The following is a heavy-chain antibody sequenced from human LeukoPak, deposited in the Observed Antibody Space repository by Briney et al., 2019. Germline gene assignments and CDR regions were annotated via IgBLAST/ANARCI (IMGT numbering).Heavy chain of an antibody. CDR3: ASGYSSSWYRN. CDR1: GGSISSGGYS. CDR2: IYHSGST. V-gene: IGHV4-30-2*01. D-gene: IGHD6-13*01. J-gene: IGHJ4*02. Sequence: SQTLSLTCAVSGGSISSGGYSWSWIRQPPGKGLEWIGYIYHSGSTYYNPSLKSRVTISVDRSKNQFSLKLSSVTAADAAVYYCASGYSSSWYRNWGQGTLVTVSS.